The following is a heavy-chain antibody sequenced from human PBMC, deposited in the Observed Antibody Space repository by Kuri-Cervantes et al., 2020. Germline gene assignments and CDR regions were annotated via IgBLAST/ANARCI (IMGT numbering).Heavy chain of an antibody. V-gene: IGHV1-69*05. CDR3: ARVAGRSVKLGSGWRGSLPDY. CDR1: GGTFSSYA. CDR2: IIPIFGTA. J-gene: IGHJ4*02. Sequence: SVKVSCKASGGTFSSYAISWVRQAPGQGLEWMGGIIPIFGTANYAQKFQGRVTITTDESTNTAYMELSSLRSEDTAVYYCARVAGRSVKLGSGWRGSLPDYWGQGTLVTVSS. D-gene: IGHD6-19*01.